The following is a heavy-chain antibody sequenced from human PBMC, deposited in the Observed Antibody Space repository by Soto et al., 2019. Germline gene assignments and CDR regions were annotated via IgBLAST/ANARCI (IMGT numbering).Heavy chain of an antibody. D-gene: IGHD3-10*01. J-gene: IGHJ4*02. V-gene: IGHV3-23*01. CDR3: AFNSGSGSYYFDY. Sequence: EVQLLESGGGLVQPGGSLRLSCAASGFTFSSYAMWWVRQAPGKGLECVSAISGGGETTYYADSVKGRFTISRDNSQTTLYLQMNSLRADDTAVYYCAFNSGSGSYYFDYWGQGTLVTVSS. CDR2: ISGGGETT. CDR1: GFTFSSYA.